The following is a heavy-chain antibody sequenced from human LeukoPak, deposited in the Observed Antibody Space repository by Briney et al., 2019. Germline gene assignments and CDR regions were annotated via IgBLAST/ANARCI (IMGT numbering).Heavy chain of an antibody. D-gene: IGHD6-13*01. CDR1: GYTFSNFG. CDR2: INPSGGST. CDR3: AIAAAAFDY. J-gene: IGHJ4*02. Sequence: ASVRVSCKTSGYTFSNFGINWVRQAPGQGLEWMGIINPSGGSTSFAQKFQGRVTMTRDTSTSTVYMELSSLTSEDTAVYYCAIAAAAFDYWGQGTLVTVSS. V-gene: IGHV1-46*01.